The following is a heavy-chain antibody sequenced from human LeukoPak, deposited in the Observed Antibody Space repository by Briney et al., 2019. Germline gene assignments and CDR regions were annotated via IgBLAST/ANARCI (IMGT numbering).Heavy chain of an antibody. Sequence: GGSLRLSCAASGFTFSSYAMSWVRQAPGKGLEWVSAISGSGGSTYNADSVKGRFTISRDNSKNTLYLQMNSLRAEDTAVYYCAKKLRHSSSWYGRGYYFDYWGQGTLVTVSS. D-gene: IGHD6-13*01. CDR3: AKKLRHSSSWYGRGYYFDY. CDR1: GFTFSSYA. CDR2: ISGSGGST. J-gene: IGHJ4*02. V-gene: IGHV3-23*01.